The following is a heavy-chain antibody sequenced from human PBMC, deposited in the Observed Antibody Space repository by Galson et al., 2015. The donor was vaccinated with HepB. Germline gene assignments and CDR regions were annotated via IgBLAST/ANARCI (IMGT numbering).Heavy chain of an antibody. D-gene: IGHD2-2*01. CDR1: GFTFSSYA. CDR3: AKDNWIVVVPAAMGYFDY. V-gene: IGHV3-23*01. J-gene: IGHJ4*02. Sequence: SLRLSCAASGFTFSSYAMSWVRQAPGKGLEWVSAISGSGGSTYYADSVRGRFTISRDNSKNTLYLQMSSLRAEDTAVYYCAKDNWIVVVPAAMGYFDYWGQGTLVTVSS. CDR2: ISGSGGST.